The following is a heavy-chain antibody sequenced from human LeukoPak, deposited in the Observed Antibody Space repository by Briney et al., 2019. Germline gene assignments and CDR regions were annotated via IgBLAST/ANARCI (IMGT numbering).Heavy chain of an antibody. Sequence: PGGSLRLSCQASGFMFSSYEMIWVRQAPGEAPEWLSYIGPSGSLTYYAESVKGRFTVSRDNAKSTLYLQMSSLRVEDTAVYHCARDSLHDYGGSGYGYYFDYWGQGALVTVSS. CDR1: GFMFSSYE. D-gene: IGHD3-22*01. J-gene: IGHJ4*02. CDR2: IGPSGSLT. V-gene: IGHV3-48*03. CDR3: ARDSLHDYGGSGYGYYFDY.